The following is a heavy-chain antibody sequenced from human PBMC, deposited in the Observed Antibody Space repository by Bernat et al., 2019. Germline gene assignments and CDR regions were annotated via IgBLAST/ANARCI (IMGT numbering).Heavy chain of an antibody. D-gene: IGHD1-26*01. Sequence: QVQLQQWGAGLLKPSETLSLTCAVYGGSFSGYYWSWIRQPPGKGLEWIGEINHSGSTNYNPSLKGRVTISVDTSKNQFSLKLSSVTAADTAVYYCARLSGSDPHAVDYWGQGTLVTVSS. CDR2: INHSGST. V-gene: IGHV4-34*01. CDR3: ARLSGSDPHAVDY. J-gene: IGHJ4*02. CDR1: GGSFSGYY.